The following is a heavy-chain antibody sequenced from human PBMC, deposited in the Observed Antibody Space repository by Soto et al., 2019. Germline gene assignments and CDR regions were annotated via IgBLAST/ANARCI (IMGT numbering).Heavy chain of an antibody. Sequence: ASVKVSCKASGYTFTSYDMHWVRQAPGQGLEWMGIINPSGGSTSYAQKFQGRVTMTRDTSTSTVYMELSSLRSEDTAVYYCARDKRYCISTSCYAPYYYYYYGMDVWG. V-gene: IGHV1-46*01. CDR1: GYTFTSYD. CDR2: INPSGGST. D-gene: IGHD2-2*01. J-gene: IGHJ6*02. CDR3: ARDKRYCISTSCYAPYYYYYYGMDV.